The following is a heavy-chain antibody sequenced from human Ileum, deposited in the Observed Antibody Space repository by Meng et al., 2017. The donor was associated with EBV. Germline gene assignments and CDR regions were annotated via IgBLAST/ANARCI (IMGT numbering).Heavy chain of an antibody. CDR1: RGSISSSNW. Sequence: QGKWQEPGPGLVKPAGPPSLTCAGPRGSISSSNWWSWVRQAPGKGLEWIGEIHHTESTNYNPSLKSRVTISVDKSKNQFSLKLSSVTAADTAVYYCARESYSDSSGYYSLDYWGQGSLVTVSS. CDR2: IHHTEST. D-gene: IGHD3-22*01. V-gene: IGHV4-4*02. J-gene: IGHJ4*02. CDR3: ARESYSDSSGYYSLDY.